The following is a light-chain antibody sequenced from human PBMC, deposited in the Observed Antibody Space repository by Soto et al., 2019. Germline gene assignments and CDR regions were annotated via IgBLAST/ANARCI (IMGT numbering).Light chain of an antibody. CDR3: SSYTSSNTLV. CDR2: DVS. CDR1: SSDVGGYNY. Sequence: QSALTQPASVSGSPRQSITISCTGTSSDVGGYNYVSWYQQHPGKAPKFMIYDVSNRPSGVSNRFSGSKSGNTASLTISGLRADDEADYYCSSYTSSNTLVFGTGTKVTVL. J-gene: IGLJ1*01. V-gene: IGLV2-14*01.